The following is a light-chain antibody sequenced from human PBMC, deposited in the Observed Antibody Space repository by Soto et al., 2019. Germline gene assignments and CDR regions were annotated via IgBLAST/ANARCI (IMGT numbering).Light chain of an antibody. J-gene: IGLJ1*01. V-gene: IGLV2-14*01. Sequence: QPALTQPASVSGSPGQSITISCTGTSSDVGGYNYVSWYQQHPGKAPKLMIYDVSNRPSGVSNRFSGSKSGNTASLTISGLQAEDEADYYCSSYTSTSTLYVFGTGTKVTV. CDR3: SSYTSTSTLYV. CDR2: DVS. CDR1: SSDVGGYNY.